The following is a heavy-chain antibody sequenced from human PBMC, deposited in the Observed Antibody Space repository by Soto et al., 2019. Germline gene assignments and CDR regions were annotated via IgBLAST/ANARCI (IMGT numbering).Heavy chain of an antibody. CDR1: GGSISSYY. V-gene: IGHV4-59*01. Sequence: QVQLQESGPGLMKPSETLSLTCTVSGGSISSYYWSWIRQPPGKGLEWIGYIYYSGSTNYNPSLKSRVTISVDTSKNQFSLKLSSVTAADTAVYYCARDRSSGWLRDWYFDLWGRGTLVTVSS. J-gene: IGHJ2*01. CDR2: IYYSGST. CDR3: ARDRSSGWLRDWYFDL. D-gene: IGHD6-19*01.